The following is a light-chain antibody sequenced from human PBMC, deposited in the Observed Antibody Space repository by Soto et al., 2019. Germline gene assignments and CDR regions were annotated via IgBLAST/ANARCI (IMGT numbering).Light chain of an antibody. CDR2: DVS. V-gene: IGLV2-14*01. CDR1: SSDVGGYNY. J-gene: IGLJ1*01. Sequence: QSVLTQPASVSGSPGQSITISCTGTSSDVGGYNYVSWYQQHPGKAPKLMIYDVSNWPSGVSNRFSGSKSGNTASLTISGLQAEDEADYYCSSYTSRSTHVFGTGTKVTV. CDR3: SSYTSRSTHV.